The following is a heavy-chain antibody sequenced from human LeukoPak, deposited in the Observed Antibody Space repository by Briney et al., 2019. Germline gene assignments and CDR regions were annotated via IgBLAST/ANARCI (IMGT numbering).Heavy chain of an antibody. D-gene: IGHD3-10*01. CDR2: ISSSSSYI. CDR3: ASRLWFGTNDAFDI. Sequence: PGGSLRLSCAASGFTFSSYSMNWVRQAPGKGLEWVSSISSSSSYIYYADSVKGRFTISRDNAKNSLYLQMNSLRAEDTAVYYCASRLWFGTNDAFDIWGQGTMVTVSS. J-gene: IGHJ3*02. V-gene: IGHV3-21*01. CDR1: GFTFSSYS.